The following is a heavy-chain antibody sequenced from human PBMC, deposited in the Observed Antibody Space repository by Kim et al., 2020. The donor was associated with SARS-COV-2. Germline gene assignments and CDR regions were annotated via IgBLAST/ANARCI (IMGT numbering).Heavy chain of an antibody. Sequence: SETLSLTCTVSGGSISSSSYYWGWIRQPPGKGLEWIGSIYYSGSTYYNPSLKSRVTISVDTSKNQFSLKLSSVTAADTAVYYCAVLLWFGDQNWFDPWGQGTLVTVSS. CDR2: IYYSGST. CDR3: AVLLWFGDQNWFDP. V-gene: IGHV4-39*01. D-gene: IGHD3-10*01. CDR1: GGSISSSSYY. J-gene: IGHJ5*02.